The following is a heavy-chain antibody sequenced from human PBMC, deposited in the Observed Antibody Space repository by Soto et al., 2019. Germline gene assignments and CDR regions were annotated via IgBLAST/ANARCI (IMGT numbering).Heavy chain of an antibody. V-gene: IGHV3-21*01. CDR3: ARDVRWLHQTRGAFDV. D-gene: IGHD5-12*01. J-gene: IGHJ3*01. Sequence: PGGSLRLSCAASGFTFSSYSMNWVRQAPGKGLEWVSSISSSSSYIYYADSVKGRFTISRDNAKNSLYLQMNSLRAEDTAVYYCARDVRWLHQTRGAFDVWGQGTMVTVSS. CDR1: GFTFSSYS. CDR2: ISSSSSYI.